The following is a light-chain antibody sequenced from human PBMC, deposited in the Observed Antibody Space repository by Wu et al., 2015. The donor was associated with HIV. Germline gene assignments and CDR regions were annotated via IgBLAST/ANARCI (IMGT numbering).Light chain of an antibody. CDR1: QSVGSN. V-gene: IGKV3-15*01. Sequence: EIVMTQSPATLSVSPGERATLSCRASQSVGSNLAWYHQKPGQAPRLLIYSASTRATGIPARFSGSGSGTEFTLTISSLQSEDFAVYYCQQYDNWYTFGQGTNLEIK. CDR3: QQYDNWYT. J-gene: IGKJ2*01. CDR2: SAS.